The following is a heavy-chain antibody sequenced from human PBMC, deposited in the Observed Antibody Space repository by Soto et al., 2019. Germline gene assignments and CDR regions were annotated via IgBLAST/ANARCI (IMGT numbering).Heavy chain of an antibody. J-gene: IGHJ6*02. D-gene: IGHD2-15*01. CDR3: VRGLRYSGMDV. V-gene: IGHV4-34*01. CDR1: GGSFSAYY. CDR2: IDHSGST. Sequence: QVQLQQWGAGLLKPSGTLSLTCAVNGGSFSAYYWTWIRQPPGRGLEWIGEIDHSGSTNYNPSLESRVTISIDTAKNRFSLNVTSVTAADTAVYYCVRGLRYSGMDVWGQGTTVTVS.